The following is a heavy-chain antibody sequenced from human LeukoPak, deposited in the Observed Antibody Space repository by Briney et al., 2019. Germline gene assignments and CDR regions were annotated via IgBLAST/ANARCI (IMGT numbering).Heavy chain of an antibody. CDR1: GFNFSDYA. Sequence: GGSLRLSCVASGFNFSDYAMNWVRQAPGKGLEWVSAISGSGGTTHYADSVKGRFAISRDNSKNTLSLQMSHLRHEDTARYYCAKDRYSNYGNWFDPWGQGTQVTVFS. J-gene: IGHJ5*02. CDR3: AKDRYSNYGNWFDP. CDR2: ISGSGGTT. V-gene: IGHV3-23*01. D-gene: IGHD4-11*01.